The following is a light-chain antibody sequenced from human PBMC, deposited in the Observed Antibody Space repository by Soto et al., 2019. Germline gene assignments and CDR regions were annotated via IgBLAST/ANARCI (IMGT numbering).Light chain of an antibody. V-gene: IGKV1-5*03. J-gene: IGKJ1*01. CDR1: QSISSW. CDR2: KAS. CDR3: QQYNSYST. Sequence: DIQMTQSPSTLSASVGDRVTITCRASQSISSWLAWYQQKPGKAPNLLIYKASSLESGVPSRFSGSGSGTELTLTISSLQPDDFATYYCQQYNSYSTFGQGTKV.